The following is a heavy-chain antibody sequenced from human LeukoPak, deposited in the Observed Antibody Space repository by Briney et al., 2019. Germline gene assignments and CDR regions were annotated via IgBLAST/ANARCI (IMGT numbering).Heavy chain of an antibody. CDR1: GYTFTSYH. J-gene: IGHJ6*02. CDR2: ISAYNGNT. V-gene: IGHV1-18*01. D-gene: IGHD2-2*01. CDR3: ARDIVVVPAGHGMDV. Sequence: ASVKVSCKASGYTFTSYHISWVRQAPGQGLEWMGWISAYNGNTNYAQKLQGRVTMTTDTSTSTAYMELRSLRSDDTAVYYRARDIVVVPAGHGMDVWGQGTTVTVSS.